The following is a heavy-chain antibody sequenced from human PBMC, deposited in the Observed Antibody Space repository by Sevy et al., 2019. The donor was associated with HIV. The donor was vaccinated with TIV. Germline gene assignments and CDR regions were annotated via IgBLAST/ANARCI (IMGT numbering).Heavy chain of an antibody. Sequence: GGSLRLSCAASGFTFSSYAMHWVRQAPGKGLEWVAVISYDGTNKYYADSVKGRFTISRDNSKKILYVQMNSLGGEDTAVYYCARDKHDYAGNVRTGWFDPWGQGTLVTVSS. V-gene: IGHV3-30-3*01. D-gene: IGHD4-17*01. J-gene: IGHJ5*02. CDR1: GFTFSSYA. CDR3: ARDKHDYAGNVRTGWFDP. CDR2: ISYDGTNK.